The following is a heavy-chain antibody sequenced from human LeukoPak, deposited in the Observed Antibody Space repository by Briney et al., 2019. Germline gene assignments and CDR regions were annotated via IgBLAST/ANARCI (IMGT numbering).Heavy chain of an antibody. Sequence: SETLSLTCTVSGGSISSSSSYWGWIRQPPGKGLEWVGSIYYSGSTYYNPSLKSRVTISVDTSKNQFCLKLSSVTAADTAVYYCARMAAMVTLDYWGQGTLVTVSS. CDR3: ARMAAMVTLDY. J-gene: IGHJ4*02. CDR2: IYYSGST. V-gene: IGHV4-39*01. D-gene: IGHD5-18*01. CDR1: GGSISSSSSY.